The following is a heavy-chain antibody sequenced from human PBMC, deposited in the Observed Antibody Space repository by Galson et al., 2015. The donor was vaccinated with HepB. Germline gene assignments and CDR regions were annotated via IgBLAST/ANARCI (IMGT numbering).Heavy chain of an antibody. CDR3: ARVWEGATYYFDY. D-gene: IGHD1-26*01. J-gene: IGHJ4*02. CDR1: GFSVSRNY. CDR2: IYSGGST. Sequence: SLRLSCAASGFSVSRNYMSWVRQAPGKGLEWVSLIYSGGSTNYADSVKGRFTISRDNSKNTLYVQMNSLRTEDTAVYCCARVWEGATYYFDYWGQGTLVTVSS. V-gene: IGHV3-66*02.